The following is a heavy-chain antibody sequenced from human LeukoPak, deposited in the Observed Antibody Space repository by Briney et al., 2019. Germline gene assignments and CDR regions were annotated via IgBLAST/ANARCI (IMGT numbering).Heavy chain of an antibody. Sequence: SETLSLTCTVSGGSISSYYWSWVRQPPGKGLEGIGYIYYSGSTNYNPSLTSRVTISVDTSKNQFSLKLSSVTAADTAVYYCARAFADYVWGSYRYTIFDYWGQGTLVTVSS. CDR3: ARAFADYVWGSYRYTIFDY. CDR2: IYYSGST. V-gene: IGHV4-59*01. D-gene: IGHD3-16*02. J-gene: IGHJ4*02. CDR1: GGSISSYY.